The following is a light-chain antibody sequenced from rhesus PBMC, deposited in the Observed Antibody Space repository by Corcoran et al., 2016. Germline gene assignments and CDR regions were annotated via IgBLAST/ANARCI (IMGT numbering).Light chain of an antibody. CDR1: QGISNW. CDR2: RAS. CDR3: QQHDNLPFT. V-gene: IGKV1-69*01. J-gene: IGKJ3*01. Sequence: DIQMTQSPSSLSASVGDRVTITCRASQGISNWLAWYQQKPGRAPQLLIYRASNLQTGVPSRFSGSGSGTYFTLTISSLQPEDIATYYCQQHDNLPFTFGPGTKLDIK.